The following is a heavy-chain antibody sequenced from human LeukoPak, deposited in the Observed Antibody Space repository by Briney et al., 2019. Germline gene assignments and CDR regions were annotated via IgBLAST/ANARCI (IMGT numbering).Heavy chain of an antibody. D-gene: IGHD3-10*01. J-gene: IGHJ5*02. CDR3: AKASIYGSGSYGILDP. CDR2: ISGSGGNT. V-gene: IGHV3-23*01. Sequence: GGSLRLSCAASGFTFSSYAMSWVRQAPGKGLEWVSVISGSGGNTYYADSVKGRFTISRDNSKNTLYLQMNSLRAEDTAVYYCAKASIYGSGSYGILDPWGQGTLVTVSS. CDR1: GFTFSSYA.